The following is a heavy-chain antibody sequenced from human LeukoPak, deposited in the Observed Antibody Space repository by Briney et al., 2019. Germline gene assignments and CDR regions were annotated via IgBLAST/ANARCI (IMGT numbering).Heavy chain of an antibody. Sequence: SETLSLTCTVSGGSISSYYWSWIRQPAGKGLEWIGRIYTSGSTNYNPSLKSRVTMSVDTSKNQFSLKLSSVTAADTAVYYCARDHDFWSGYHHHPPHAFDICGQGTMVTVSS. CDR3: ARDHDFWSGYHHHPPHAFDI. D-gene: IGHD3-3*01. J-gene: IGHJ3*02. V-gene: IGHV4-4*07. CDR1: GGSISSYY. CDR2: IYTSGST.